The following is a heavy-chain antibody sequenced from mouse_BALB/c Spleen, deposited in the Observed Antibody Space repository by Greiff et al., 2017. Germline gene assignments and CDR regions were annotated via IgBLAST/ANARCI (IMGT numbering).Heavy chain of an antibody. D-gene: IGHD2-10*02. CDR1: GFNIKDYY. CDR2: IDPENGDT. V-gene: IGHV14-4*02. CDR3: NAPYGNGD. J-gene: IGHJ4*01. Sequence: VQLQQSGAELVRSGASVKLSCTASGFNIKDYYMHWVKQRPEQGLEWIGWIDPENGDTEYAPKFQGKATMTADTSSNTAYLQLSSLTSEDTAVYYCNAPYGNGDGGQGTSVTVSS.